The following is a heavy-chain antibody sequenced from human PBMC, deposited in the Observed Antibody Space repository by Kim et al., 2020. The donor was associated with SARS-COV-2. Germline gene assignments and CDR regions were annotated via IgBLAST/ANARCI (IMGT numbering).Heavy chain of an antibody. CDR2: IWYDGSNK. CDR1: GFTFSSYG. J-gene: IGHJ6*02. CDR3: AKDDGGASYSSSWYVRGYYYYGMDV. Sequence: GGSLRLSCAASGFTFSSYGMHWVRQAPGKGLEWVAVIWYDGSNKYYADSVKGRFTISRDNSKNTLYLQMNSLRAEDTAVYYCAKDDGGASYSSSWYVRGYYYYGMDVWGQGTTVTVSS. V-gene: IGHV3-33*06. D-gene: IGHD6-13*01.